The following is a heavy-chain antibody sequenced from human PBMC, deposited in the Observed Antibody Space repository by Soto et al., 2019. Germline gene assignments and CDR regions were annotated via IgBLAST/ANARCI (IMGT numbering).Heavy chain of an antibody. CDR1: GGTFSSYA. CDR3: ARDRRPPIVGATLIIYFDY. Sequence: ASVKVSCKASGGTFSSYAISWVRQAPGQGLEWMGGIIPIFGTGNYAQKFQGRVTITADESTSTAYMELSSLRSDDTAVYYCARDRRPPIVGATLIIYFDYWGQGTLVTVSS. V-gene: IGHV1-69*13. D-gene: IGHD1-26*01. J-gene: IGHJ4*02. CDR2: IIPIFGTG.